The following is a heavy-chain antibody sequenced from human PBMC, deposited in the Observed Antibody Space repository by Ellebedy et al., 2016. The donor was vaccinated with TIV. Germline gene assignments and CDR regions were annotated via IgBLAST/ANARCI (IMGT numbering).Heavy chain of an antibody. D-gene: IGHD7-27*01. Sequence: ASVKVSCKASGYTFTRYAIHWVRQAPGQRFEWMGWIDVGNGNTKYSQKFQGRVTITRDTSASTAYIELSSLTSEDTAVYYCARATLSTAANWEYYGMDVWGQGTTVTVSS. CDR3: ARATLSTAANWEYYGMDV. J-gene: IGHJ6*02. CDR1: GYTFTRYA. CDR2: IDVGNGNT. V-gene: IGHV1-3*01.